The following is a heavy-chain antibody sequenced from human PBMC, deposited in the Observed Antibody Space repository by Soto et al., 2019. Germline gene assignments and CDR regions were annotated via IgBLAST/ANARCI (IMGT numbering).Heavy chain of an antibody. V-gene: IGHV4-34*01. D-gene: IGHD1-26*01. Sequence: TLSLTCAVYGGSFSGYYWSWIRQPPGKGLEWIGEINHSGSTNYNPSLKSRVTISVDTSKNQFPLKLSSVTAADTAVYYCARAFRELLPYYYYGMDVWGQGTTVTVSS. J-gene: IGHJ6*02. CDR2: INHSGST. CDR1: GGSFSGYY. CDR3: ARAFRELLPYYYYGMDV.